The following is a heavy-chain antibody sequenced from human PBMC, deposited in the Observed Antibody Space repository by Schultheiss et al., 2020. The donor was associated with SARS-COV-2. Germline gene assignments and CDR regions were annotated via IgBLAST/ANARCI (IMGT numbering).Heavy chain of an antibody. CDR1: GFTFSDYY. J-gene: IGHJ4*02. Sequence: GESLKISCAASGFTFSDYYMSWIRQAPGKGLEWVGRIKSKTDGGTTDYAAPVKGRFTISRDDSKNTLYLQMNSLRAEDTAVYYCARERFGSDWGQGTLVTVSS. D-gene: IGHD3-10*01. CDR3: ARERFGSD. CDR2: IKSKTDGGTT. V-gene: IGHV3-15*01.